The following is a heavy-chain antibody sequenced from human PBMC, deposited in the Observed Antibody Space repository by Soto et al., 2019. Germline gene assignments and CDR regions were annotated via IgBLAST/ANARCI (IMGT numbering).Heavy chain of an antibody. CDR3: AREARGDFSGIFDY. D-gene: IGHD2-21*02. CDR1: SDSISRFS. CDR2: VYVNADT. J-gene: IGHJ4*02. V-gene: IGHV4-4*07. Sequence: SETLSLTCTVSSDSISRFSWSWIRQAAGKGLEWIGRVYVNADTKYAPSLRSRPNISVDTSKNQFSLRLTSVTAADTAVYFCAREARGDFSGIFDYWGRGTLVTVSS.